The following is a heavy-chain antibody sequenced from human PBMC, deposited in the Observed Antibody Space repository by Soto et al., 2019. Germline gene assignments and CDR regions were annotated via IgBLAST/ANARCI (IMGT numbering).Heavy chain of an antibody. J-gene: IGHJ6*02. D-gene: IGHD3-16*02. V-gene: IGHV1-69*02. CDR1: GGTFSSYT. Sequence: QVQLVQSGAEVKKPGSSVKVSCKASGGTFSSYTISWVRQAPGQGLEWMGRIIPILGIANYAQKFQGRVTITADKSTSTAYRERSRLRSEDTAVYYWARGEKEVIGPVDYGMDVWGQGTTVTVSS. CDR3: ARGEKEVIGPVDYGMDV. CDR2: IIPILGIA.